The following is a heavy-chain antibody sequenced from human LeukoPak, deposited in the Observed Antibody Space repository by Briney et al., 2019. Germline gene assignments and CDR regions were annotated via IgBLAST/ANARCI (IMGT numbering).Heavy chain of an antibody. CDR3: ARDQDYGGNGVPGYYGMDV. V-gene: IGHV4-30-4*01. J-gene: IGHJ6*02. CDR1: GGSISSGDYY. Sequence: SQTLSLTCTVSGGSISSGDYYWSWIRQPPGKGLEWIGYIYYSGSTYYNPSLKSRVTISVDTSKNQFSLKLSSVTAADTAVYYCARDQDYGGNGVPGYYGMDVWGQGTTVTVSS. CDR2: IYYSGST. D-gene: IGHD4-23*01.